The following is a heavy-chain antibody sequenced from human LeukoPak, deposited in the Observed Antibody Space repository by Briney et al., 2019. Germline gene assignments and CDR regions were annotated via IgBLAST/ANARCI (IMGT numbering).Heavy chain of an antibody. Sequence: GESLKISCKGSGYSFTSYWISWVRQMPGKGLEWMGRIDPSDSYTNYSPSFQGHVTISADKSISTAYLQWSSLKASDTAMYYCARHCSSTSCPYYYYYGMDVWGQGTMVTVSS. D-gene: IGHD2-2*01. CDR3: ARHCSSTSCPYYYYYGMDV. V-gene: IGHV5-10-1*01. CDR1: GYSFTSYW. J-gene: IGHJ6*02. CDR2: IDPSDSYT.